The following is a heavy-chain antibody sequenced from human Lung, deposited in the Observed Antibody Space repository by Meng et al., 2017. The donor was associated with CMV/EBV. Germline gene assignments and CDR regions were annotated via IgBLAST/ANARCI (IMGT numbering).Heavy chain of an antibody. D-gene: IGHD2-21*01. J-gene: IGHJ4*02. CDR3: VRGLYYLAGDGYYHDF. Sequence: GCRCSGSCFVSWGRMPPGKGLGWVGCFRYSQGTSTVPSLPSRLRVTFETSTNQFSLRLTSVTAADTAVYYCVRGLYYLAGDGYYHDFWGQGTLVTVSS. V-gene: IGHV4-30-4*01. CDR2: FRYSQGT. CDR1: GCRCSGSCF.